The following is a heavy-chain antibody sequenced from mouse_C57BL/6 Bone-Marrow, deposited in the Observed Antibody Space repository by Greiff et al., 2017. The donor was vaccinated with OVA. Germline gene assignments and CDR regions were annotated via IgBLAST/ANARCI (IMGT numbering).Heavy chain of an antibody. CDR2: IAPSDSYT. CDR3: ARHGSSPWFAY. CDR1: GYTFPSYW. V-gene: IGHV1-50*01. J-gene: IGHJ3*01. Sequence: QVQLQQSGAELVKPGASVQLSCKASGYTFPSYWMQWVKQRPGQGLEWIGEIAPSDSYTNYNQKFKGKATLTVDTSSSTAYMQLSSLTSEDSAVYYCARHGSSPWFAYWGQGTLVTVSA. D-gene: IGHD1-1*01.